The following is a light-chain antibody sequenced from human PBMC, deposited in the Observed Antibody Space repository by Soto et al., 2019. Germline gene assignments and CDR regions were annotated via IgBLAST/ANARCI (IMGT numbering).Light chain of an antibody. CDR1: QDIVNS. J-gene: IGKJ3*01. CDR3: QHYDSLPPT. V-gene: IGKV1-33*01. Sequence: DIRMTQSPSSLSAFIGDRVTITCHASQDIVNSLNWYQQKPGKAPKLLIYAASSLETGVPSKFSGSGSGTDFSFTIFSLQPEDVATYYCQHYDSLPPTFGPGTKVDIK. CDR2: AAS.